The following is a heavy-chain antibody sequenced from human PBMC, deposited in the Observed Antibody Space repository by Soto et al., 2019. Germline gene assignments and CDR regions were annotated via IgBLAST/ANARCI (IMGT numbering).Heavy chain of an antibody. J-gene: IGHJ4*02. D-gene: IGHD1-26*01. Sequence: SETQSLTCTVSGASIRNYYWSWIRQPPGKGLEWIGFSYYSGSTNYNPSLNSRVTMSVDTSKNQFSLKLTSVTAADTAVYYCARDQNGSPHFDYWGQGILVTVSS. CDR2: SYYSGST. CDR3: ARDQNGSPHFDY. V-gene: IGHV4-59*01. CDR1: GASIRNYY.